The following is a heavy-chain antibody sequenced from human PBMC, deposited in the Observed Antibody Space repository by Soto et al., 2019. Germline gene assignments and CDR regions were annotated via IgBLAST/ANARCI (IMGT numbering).Heavy chain of an antibody. CDR3: ASDELGDRDFEY. CDR1: GFRFSDCD. J-gene: IGHJ4*02. CDR2: INPGGGVM. Sequence: EVQLVESGGGLVQSGGSLRLSCAVSGFRFSDCDMNWVSQAPGKGLEWISYINPGGGVMNYADSVRGRFTISRDDAKNSLYLQMDGLRAEDTAVYYCASDELGDRDFEYWGQGTLVTVSS. D-gene: IGHD4-17*01. V-gene: IGHV3-48*01.